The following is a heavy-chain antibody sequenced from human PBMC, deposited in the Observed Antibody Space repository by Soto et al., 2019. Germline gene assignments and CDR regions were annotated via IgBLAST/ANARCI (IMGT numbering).Heavy chain of an antibody. D-gene: IGHD2-2*01. CDR3: ARGRYCSSTSCYSAGYYYYYYYMDV. V-gene: IGHV4-34*01. J-gene: IGHJ6*03. CDR1: GGSFSGYY. Sequence: SETLSLTCAVYGGSFSGYYWSWIRQPPGKGLEWIGEINHSGSTNYNPSLKSRVTISVDTSKNQFSLKLSSVTAADTAVYYCARGRYCSSTSCYSAGYYYYYYYMDVWGKGTTVTVSS. CDR2: INHSGST.